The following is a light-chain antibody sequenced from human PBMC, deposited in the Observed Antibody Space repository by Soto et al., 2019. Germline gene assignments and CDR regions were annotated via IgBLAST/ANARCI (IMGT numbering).Light chain of an antibody. CDR2: TNH. CDR1: ASNLGGNP. Sequence: QSVLTQPPSVSGTPGQTVSISCSGSASNLGGNPVNWYQHLPGAAPKLLIYTNHQRPSGVPDRFSGSKSGTSASLAISGLRSEDEANFYCAAWDDSLNAVVFGGGPSSPS. V-gene: IGLV1-44*01. CDR3: AAWDDSLNAVV. J-gene: IGLJ2*01.